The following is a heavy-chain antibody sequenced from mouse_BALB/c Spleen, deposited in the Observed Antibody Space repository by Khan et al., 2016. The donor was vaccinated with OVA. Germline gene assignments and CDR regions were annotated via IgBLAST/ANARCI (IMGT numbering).Heavy chain of an antibody. CDR1: GYSITSDSA. J-gene: IGHJ3*01. V-gene: IGHV3-2*02. CDR3: ARGVRLTY. CDR2: INYSGSP. Sequence: EVQLQESGPGLVKPSQSLSLTCTVTGYSITSDSAWNWIRQFPGNKLEWMGYINYSGSPSYHPSLKSRFSITRDTSKNQFFLQLNSVTTEDTATYFCARGVRLTYWGQGTLVTVSA. D-gene: IGHD2-14*01.